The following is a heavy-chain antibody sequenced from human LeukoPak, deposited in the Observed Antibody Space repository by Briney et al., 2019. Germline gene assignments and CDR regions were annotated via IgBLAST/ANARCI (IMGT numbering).Heavy chain of an antibody. J-gene: IGHJ3*02. CDR1: GFTFSSYW. Sequence: PGGSLRLSCAASGFTFSSYWMSWVRQAPGKGLEWVANIKQDGSEKYYVDSVKGRFTISRDNAKNSLYLQMNSLRAEDTAVYYCARDSYYDSSGYIGERIWGQGTMVTVSS. CDR3: ARDSYYDSSGYIGERI. D-gene: IGHD3-22*01. V-gene: IGHV3-7*01. CDR2: IKQDGSEK.